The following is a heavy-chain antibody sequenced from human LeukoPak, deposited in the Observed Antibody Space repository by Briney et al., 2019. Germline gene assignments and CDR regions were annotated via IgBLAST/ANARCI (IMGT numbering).Heavy chain of an antibody. V-gene: IGHV3-23*01. CDR1: GFTFSSYA. CDR2: ISGSGGST. J-gene: IGHJ4*02. Sequence: GGSLILSCAASGFTFSSYAMSWVRQAPGKGLEWVSAISGSGGSTYYADSVKGRFTISRDNSKNTLYLQMNSLRAEDTAVYYCARGGYYDSSGSDYWGQGTLVTVSS. D-gene: IGHD3-22*01. CDR3: ARGGYYDSSGSDY.